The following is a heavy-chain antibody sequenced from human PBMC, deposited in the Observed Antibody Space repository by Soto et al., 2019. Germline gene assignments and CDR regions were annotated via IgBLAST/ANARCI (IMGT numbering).Heavy chain of an antibody. V-gene: IGHV3-74*01. CDR1: GFSFSDYA. D-gene: IGHD2-15*01. CDR2: INSDGSST. CDR3: VRTSLVVAAATREDY. J-gene: IGHJ4*02. Sequence: PGGSLRLSCAGSGFSFSDYAIHWVRQASGKGLEWVSRINSDGSSTSYADSVKGRFTISRDNAKNTLYLQMNSLRAEDTAVYYCVRTSLVVAAATREDYWGQGTLVTVSS.